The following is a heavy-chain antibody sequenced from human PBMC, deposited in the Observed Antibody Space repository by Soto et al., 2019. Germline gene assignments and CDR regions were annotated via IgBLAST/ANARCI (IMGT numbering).Heavy chain of an antibody. V-gene: IGHV3-9*01. D-gene: IGHD6-13*01. J-gene: IGHJ6*02. CDR1: GFTFDDYA. CDR2: ISWNSGSI. CDR3: QAAAEGGYGMDV. Sequence: VQLVESGGGLVQPGRSLRLSCAASGFTFDDYAMHWVRQAPGKGLEWVSGISWNSGSIGYADSVKGRFTISRDNAKNSLYLQMNSLRAEDTALYYCQAAAEGGYGMDVWGQGTTVTVSS.